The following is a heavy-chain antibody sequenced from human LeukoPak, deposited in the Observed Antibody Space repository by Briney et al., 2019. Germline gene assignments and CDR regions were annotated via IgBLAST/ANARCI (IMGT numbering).Heavy chain of an antibody. CDR1: GFTVSTNC. V-gene: IGHV3-53*04. Sequence: GGSLRLSCAASGFTVSTNCMTWVRQAPGKGLEWVSTIYSGGTTYYADSVMGRFTISRHNSRNTLYLQMNSLRAEDTAVYYCAKALDSSSWYGFYFDYWGQGTLVTVSS. J-gene: IGHJ4*02. CDR3: AKALDSSSWYGFYFDY. D-gene: IGHD6-13*01. CDR2: IYSGGTT.